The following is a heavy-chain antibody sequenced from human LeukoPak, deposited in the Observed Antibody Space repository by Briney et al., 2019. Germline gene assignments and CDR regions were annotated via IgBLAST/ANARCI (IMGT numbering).Heavy chain of an antibody. CDR1: GGSISSYY. CDR3: ARATVTIGRRYYFDY. CDR2: IYTSGST. D-gene: IGHD4-17*01. V-gene: IGHV4-4*07. J-gene: IGHJ4*02. Sequence: SETLSLTCTVSGGSISSYYWSWVRQPAGKGLEWIGRIYTSGSTTYNPSLKSRVTMSVDTSNNQCSLKLSAVTAADTAVYYCARATVTIGRRYYFDYWGQGTLVTVSS.